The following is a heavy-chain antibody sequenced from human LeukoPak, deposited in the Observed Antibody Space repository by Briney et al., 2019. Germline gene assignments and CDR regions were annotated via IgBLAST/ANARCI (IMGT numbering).Heavy chain of an antibody. CDR1: GFTFSNHA. D-gene: IGHD3-10*01. V-gene: IGHV3-30*18. CDR3: AKGRGPGSHHSYGMDV. Sequence: PGGSLRLSCAASGFTFSNHAMHWVRQSPGKGLEWAALISYDGSNKYYANSVKGRFTISRDNSKNTVHLQMNSLKTEDTAVYYCAKGRGPGSHHSYGMDVWGQGTTVTVSS. CDR2: ISYDGSNK. J-gene: IGHJ6*02.